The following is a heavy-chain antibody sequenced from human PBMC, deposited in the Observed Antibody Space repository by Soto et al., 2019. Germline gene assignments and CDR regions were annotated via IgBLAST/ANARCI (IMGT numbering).Heavy chain of an antibody. CDR3: ARGVGTPFIGYSYGYGDFDY. Sequence: GGSLRLSCAASGFTFSSYSMNWVRQAPGKGLEWVSSISSSSSYIYYADSVKGRFTISRDNAKNSLYLQMNSLRAEDTAVYYCARGVGTPFIGYSYGYGDFDYWGQGTLVTVSS. CDR1: GFTFSSYS. J-gene: IGHJ4*02. CDR2: ISSSSSYI. D-gene: IGHD5-18*01. V-gene: IGHV3-21*01.